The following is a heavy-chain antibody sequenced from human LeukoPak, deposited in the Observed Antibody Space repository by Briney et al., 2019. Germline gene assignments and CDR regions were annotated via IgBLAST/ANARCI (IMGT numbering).Heavy chain of an antibody. CDR2: ISYDGSNK. Sequence: GGSLRLSRAASGFTFSSYGMHWVRQAPGKGLEWVAVISYDGSNKYYADSVKGRFTISRDNSKNTLYLQMNSLRAEDTAVYYCAKQYSSSWYVLPFDYWGQGTLVTVSS. CDR3: AKQYSSSWYVLPFDY. D-gene: IGHD6-13*01. CDR1: GFTFSSYG. J-gene: IGHJ4*02. V-gene: IGHV3-30*18.